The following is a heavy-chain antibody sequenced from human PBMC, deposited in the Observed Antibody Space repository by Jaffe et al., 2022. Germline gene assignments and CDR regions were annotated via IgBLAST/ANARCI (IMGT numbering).Heavy chain of an antibody. J-gene: IGHJ5*02. CDR2: IRYDGSNK. V-gene: IGHV3-30*02. Sequence: QVQLVESGGGVVQPGGSLRLSCAASGFTFSSYGMHWVRQAPGKGLEWVAFIRYDGSNKYYADSVKGRFTISRDNSKNTLYLQMNSLRAEDTAVYYCAKDWGLGKASRGWFDPWGQGTLVTVSS. CDR3: AKDWGLGKASRGWFDP. CDR1: GFTFSSYG. D-gene: IGHD3-16*01.